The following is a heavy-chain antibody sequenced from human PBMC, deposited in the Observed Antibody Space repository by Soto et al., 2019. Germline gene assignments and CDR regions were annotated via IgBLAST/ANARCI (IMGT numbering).Heavy chain of an antibody. Sequence: GGSLRLSCAASGFTFSSYWMSWVRQAPGKGLEWVANIKQDGSEKYYVDSVKGRFTISRDNAKNSLYLQMNSLRAEDTAVYYCARDIIESGWATGLDYWGQGTLVTVSS. J-gene: IGHJ4*02. CDR2: IKQDGSEK. CDR1: GFTFSSYW. D-gene: IGHD6-19*01. CDR3: ARDIIESGWATGLDY. V-gene: IGHV3-7*05.